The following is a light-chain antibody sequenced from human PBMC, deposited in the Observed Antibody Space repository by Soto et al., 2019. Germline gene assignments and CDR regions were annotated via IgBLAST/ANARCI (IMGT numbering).Light chain of an antibody. CDR2: ATA. V-gene: IGKV1-9*01. J-gene: IGKJ3*01. CDR3: QQVQSFPFS. CDR1: QDISSY. Sequence: DIQLTQSPSVLSAFVGDSVTITCRASQDISSYVAWYQQQPEKAPKLLIYATARLQSGVPSRFSGSGSGTEFTLTISGLQPEDFATYYCQQVQSFPFSFGPGTKGDVK.